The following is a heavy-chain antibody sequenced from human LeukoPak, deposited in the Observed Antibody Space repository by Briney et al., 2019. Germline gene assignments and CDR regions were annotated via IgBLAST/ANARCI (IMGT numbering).Heavy chain of an antibody. CDR1: GGSFSGYY. J-gene: IGHJ6*02. V-gene: IGHV4-34*01. Sequence: PSETLSLTCAVYGGSFSGYYWSWIRQPPGKGLEWIGEIKHSGSTNYNPSLKSRVTISVDTSKNQFSLKLSSVTAADTAVYYCARVAPYYYYGMDVWGQGTTVTVSS. CDR2: IKHSGST. CDR3: ARVAPYYYYGMDV.